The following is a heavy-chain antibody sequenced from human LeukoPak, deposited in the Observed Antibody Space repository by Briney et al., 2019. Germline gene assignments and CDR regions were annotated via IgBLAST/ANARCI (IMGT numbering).Heavy chain of an antibody. J-gene: IGHJ3*02. D-gene: IGHD6-19*01. CDR2: IDRAGSEK. Sequence: PGGSLRLSCAASGFTFSNHWMIWVRQAPGKGLEWVANIDRAGSEKNYMDSVKDRFIISRDNTQNSLHLQMNNLKSEDTAVYYCVRDVGPGSRSAWYDALDIWGQGAMVTVSS. V-gene: IGHV3-7*03. CDR3: VRDVGPGSRSAWYDALDI. CDR1: GFTFSNHW.